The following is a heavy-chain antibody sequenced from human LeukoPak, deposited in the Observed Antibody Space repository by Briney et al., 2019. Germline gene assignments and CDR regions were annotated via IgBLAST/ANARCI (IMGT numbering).Heavy chain of an antibody. J-gene: IGHJ4*02. CDR2: IRYDGGNK. CDR3: AKDQPPYTSGSHAGGFDY. D-gene: IGHD6-19*01. CDR1: GFTFSSYG. V-gene: IGHV3-30*02. Sequence: PGGSLRLSCAASGFTFSSYGMHWVRQAPGKGLGWVAFIRYDGGNKYYADSVKGRFTISRDDSKNTLYLVMNSLRAEDTAVYYCAKDQPPYTSGSHAGGFDYWGQGTLVTVSS.